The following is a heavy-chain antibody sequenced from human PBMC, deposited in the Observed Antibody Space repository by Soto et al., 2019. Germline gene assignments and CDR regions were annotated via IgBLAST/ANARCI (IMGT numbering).Heavy chain of an antibody. Sequence: SETLSLTCTVSGGSISSYYWSWIRQHPGKGLEWIGHIYYSGSTNYSPSLKSRVTISVDTSKNQFSLKLSSVTAADTAVYYCARGGTTISYYYHYMDVWGKGTTVTVSS. CDR2: IYYSGST. J-gene: IGHJ6*03. CDR3: ARGGTTISYYYHYMDV. V-gene: IGHV4-59*01. D-gene: IGHD1-7*01. CDR1: GGSISSYY.